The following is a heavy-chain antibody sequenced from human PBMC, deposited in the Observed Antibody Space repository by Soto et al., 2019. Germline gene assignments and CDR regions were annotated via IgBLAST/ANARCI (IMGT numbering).Heavy chain of an antibody. CDR2: IYSGGST. D-gene: IGHD3-9*01. V-gene: IGHV3-53*01. CDR1: GFTVSSNY. CDR3: TREELRYFDWSLGGYYYYGMDV. J-gene: IGHJ6*02. Sequence: GGSLRLSCAASGFTVSSNYMSWVRQAPGKGLEWVSVIYSGGSTYYADSVKGRFTISRDDSKNTAYLQMNSLKTEDTAVYYCTREELRYFDWSLGGYYYYGMDVWGQGTTVTVSS.